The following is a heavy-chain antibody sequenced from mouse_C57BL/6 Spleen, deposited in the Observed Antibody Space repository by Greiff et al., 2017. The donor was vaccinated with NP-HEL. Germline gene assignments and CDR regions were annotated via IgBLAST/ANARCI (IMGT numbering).Heavy chain of an antibody. J-gene: IGHJ1*03. CDR2: IDPSDSET. D-gene: IGHD4-1*01. V-gene: IGHV1-52*01. CDR3: ARFELGKDWYFDV. Sequence: QVQLQQPGAELVRPGSSVKLSCKASGYTFTSYWMQWVKQRPIQGLEWIGNIDPSDSETHYNQKFKDKATLTVDKSSSTAYMQLSSLTSEDSAVYYCARFELGKDWYFDVWGTGTTVTVSS. CDR1: GYTFTSYW.